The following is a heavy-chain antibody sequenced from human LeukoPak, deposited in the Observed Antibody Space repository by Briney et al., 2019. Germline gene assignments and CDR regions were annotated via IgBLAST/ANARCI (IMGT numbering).Heavy chain of an antibody. V-gene: IGHV1-18*04. D-gene: IGHD2-15*01. CDR3: ARLVGYCSGGSCERFDP. J-gene: IGHJ5*02. Sequence: ASVKVSCKASGYTFTCYGISWVRQAPGQGLEWMGWISAYNGNTNYAQKLQGRVTMTTDTSASTAYMELRSLRSDDTAVYYCARLVGYCSGGSCERFDPWGQGTLVTVSS. CDR1: GYTFTCYG. CDR2: ISAYNGNT.